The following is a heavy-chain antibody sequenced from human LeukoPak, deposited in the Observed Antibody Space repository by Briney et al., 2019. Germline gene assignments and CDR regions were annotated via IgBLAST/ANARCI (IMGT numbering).Heavy chain of an antibody. CDR2: INPNSGGT. D-gene: IGHD3-3*01. V-gene: IGHV1-2*06. J-gene: IGHJ6*02. Sequence: ASVKVSCKASGYTFTGYYMHWVRQAPGQGLEWMGRINPNSGGTNYAQKFQGRVTMTRDTSISTAYMELSRPRSDDTAVYYCARNWRYDFWAGMDVWGQGTTVTVPS. CDR3: ARNWRYDFWAGMDV. CDR1: GYTFTGYY.